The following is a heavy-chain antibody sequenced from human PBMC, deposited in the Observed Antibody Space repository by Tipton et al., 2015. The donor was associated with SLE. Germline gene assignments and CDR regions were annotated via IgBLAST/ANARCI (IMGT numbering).Heavy chain of an antibody. CDR1: GFTFSSYS. Sequence: SLRLSCAASGFTFSSYSMNWVRQAPGKGLEWVSYISSSSSTIYYADSVKGRFTISRDNAKNSLYLQMNGLRAEDTAVYYCARDGPGGYLYAEYFQHWGQGTLVTVSS. CDR2: ISSSSSTI. CDR3: ARDGPGGYLYAEYFQH. V-gene: IGHV3-48*01. D-gene: IGHD1-1*01. J-gene: IGHJ1*01.